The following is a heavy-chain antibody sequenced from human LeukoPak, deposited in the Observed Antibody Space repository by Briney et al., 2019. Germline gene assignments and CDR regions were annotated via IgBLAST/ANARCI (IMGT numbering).Heavy chain of an antibody. CDR1: GFTVSSNY. CDR2: ISYDGSNK. Sequence: PGGSLRLSCAASGFTVSSNYMGWVRQAPGKGLEWVAVISYDGSNKYYADSVKGRFTISRDNSKNTLYLQMNSLRAEDTAVYYCARAVAGTLWNSFDYWGQGTLVTVSS. V-gene: IGHV3-30*03. CDR3: ARAVAGTLWNSFDY. J-gene: IGHJ4*02. D-gene: IGHD6-19*01.